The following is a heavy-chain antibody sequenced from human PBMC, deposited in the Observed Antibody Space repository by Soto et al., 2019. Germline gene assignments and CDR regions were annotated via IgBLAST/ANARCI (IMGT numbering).Heavy chain of an antibody. J-gene: IGHJ4*02. CDR2: ISGNGGST. Sequence: EVQLLESGGGLVQPGGSLRLSCGASGFTFKNYAMSWVRQAPGKGLEWVSGISGNGGSTNYADSVKGRFTTSRDNSKKTLYLQMNGLRAEDTAVYYCAKDILDYRWYYFDYWGQGTLVTVSS. CDR1: GFTFKNYA. D-gene: IGHD4-4*01. V-gene: IGHV3-23*01. CDR3: AKDILDYRWYYFDY.